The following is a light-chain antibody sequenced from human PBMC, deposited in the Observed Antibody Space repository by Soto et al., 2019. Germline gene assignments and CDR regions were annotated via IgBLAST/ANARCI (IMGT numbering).Light chain of an antibody. Sequence: EVMLTQSPGTLSLSPGERATLSCRASQSVSSNYLAWYQQKSGQAPRLLIDGASNRATGIPDRFSGSGSGTDFTLIIRRLEPEDFAVYYCQQYDTSPRTFGQGTKVEFK. CDR3: QQYDTSPRT. J-gene: IGKJ1*01. CDR2: GAS. V-gene: IGKV3-20*01. CDR1: QSVSSNY.